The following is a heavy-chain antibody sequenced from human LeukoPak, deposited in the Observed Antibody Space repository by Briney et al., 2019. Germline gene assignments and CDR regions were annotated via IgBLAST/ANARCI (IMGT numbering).Heavy chain of an antibody. V-gene: IGHV1-69*06. CDR2: IIPIFGTA. CDR3: ARDGVSYQLPRAGVRYYYGMDV. D-gene: IGHD2-2*01. CDR1: GGTFSSYA. Sequence: ASVKVSCKASGGTFSSYAISWVRQAPGQGLEWMGGIIPIFGTANYAQKFQGRVTITADKSTSTAYMELSSLRSEDTAVYYCARDGVSYQLPRAGVRYYYGMDVWGQGTTVTVSS. J-gene: IGHJ6*02.